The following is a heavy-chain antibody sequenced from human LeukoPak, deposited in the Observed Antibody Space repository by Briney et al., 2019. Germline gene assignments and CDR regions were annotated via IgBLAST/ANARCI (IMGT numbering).Heavy chain of an antibody. CDR3: AGGRIITILHRGYYFDY. CDR2: INHSGST. V-gene: IGHV4-34*01. Sequence: SETLSLTCAVYGGSFSGYYWSWIRQPPGKGLEWIGEINHSGSTNYNPSLKSRVTISVDTSKNQFSLKLSSVTAADTAVYYCAGGRIITILHRGYYFDYWGQGTLVTVSS. J-gene: IGHJ4*02. CDR1: GGSFSGYY. D-gene: IGHD3-3*01.